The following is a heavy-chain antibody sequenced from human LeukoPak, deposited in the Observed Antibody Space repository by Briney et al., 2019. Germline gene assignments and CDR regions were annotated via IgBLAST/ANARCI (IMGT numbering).Heavy chain of an antibody. D-gene: IGHD2-2*01. CDR2: ISHDGSSK. V-gene: IGHV3-30*18. Sequence: GGSLRLSCAASGFTFSSYGMHWVRQAPGKGLEWVAVISHDGSSKYFADSVKGRFTISRDNPKNMLDLQMHTLRAEDTAVYYCAKSIRFCSSSSCFAGYYNYGLHVWGQGTTVIVSS. CDR1: GFTFSSYG. CDR3: AKSIRFCSSSSCFAGYYNYGLHV. J-gene: IGHJ6*02.